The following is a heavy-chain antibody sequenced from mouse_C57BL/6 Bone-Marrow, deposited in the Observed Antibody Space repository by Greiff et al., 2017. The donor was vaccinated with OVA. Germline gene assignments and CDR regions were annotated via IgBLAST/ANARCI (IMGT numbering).Heavy chain of an antibody. CDR2: INPNNGGT. J-gene: IGHJ3*01. V-gene: IGHV1-18*01. CDR3: ARAHYYEGFAF. Sequence: EVQLQESGPELVKPGASVKIPCKASGYTFTDYNMDWVKQSHGKSLEWIGAINPNNGGTIYNQKFKGKATLTVDKSSSTAYMELRSLTSEDTAVYYCARAHYYEGFAFWGQGTLVTVSA. D-gene: IGHD1-2*01. CDR1: GYTFTDYN.